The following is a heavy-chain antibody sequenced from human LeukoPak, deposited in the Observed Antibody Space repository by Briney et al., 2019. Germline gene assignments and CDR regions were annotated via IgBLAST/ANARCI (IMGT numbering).Heavy chain of an antibody. CDR3: AKDIGRSAVRDY. Sequence: QPGGSLRLSCTASGFIFSNYVITWVRQAPGKGLEWVSDISGSGGAYHADSVKGRFITSRDNSKNTVYLQMNNLRVEDTAVYYCAKDIGRSAVRDYWGRGILVTVSS. V-gene: IGHV3-23*01. D-gene: IGHD1-26*01. CDR1: GFIFSNYV. CDR2: ISGSGGA. J-gene: IGHJ4*02.